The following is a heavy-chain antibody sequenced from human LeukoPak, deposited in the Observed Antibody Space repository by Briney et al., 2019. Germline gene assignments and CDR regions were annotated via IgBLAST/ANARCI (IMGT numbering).Heavy chain of an antibody. CDR2: IYSGGST. J-gene: IGHJ6*03. V-gene: IGHV3-66*01. CDR1: GFTFSSYW. CDR3: ARPEHYYMDV. Sequence: GGSLRLSCAASGFTFSSYWMSWVRQAPGKGLEWVSVIYSGGSTYYADSVKGRFTISRDNSKNTLYLQMNSLRAEDTAVYYCARPEHYYMDVWGKGTTVTVSS.